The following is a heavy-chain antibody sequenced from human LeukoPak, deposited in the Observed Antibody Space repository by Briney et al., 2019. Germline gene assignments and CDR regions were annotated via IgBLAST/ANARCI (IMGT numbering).Heavy chain of an antibody. CDR1: GGSISNYY. J-gene: IGHJ4*02. Sequence: SETLSLTCTVSGGSISNYYWNWIRQPPGKGLEWIGYIYSSGSTNYNPSLKSRVTISVDTSKNQFSLKLSSVTAADTAVYYCARGIVVVPDSWGQGTLVTVSS. V-gene: IGHV4-59*01. D-gene: IGHD2-2*01. CDR3: ARGIVVVPDS. CDR2: IYSSGST.